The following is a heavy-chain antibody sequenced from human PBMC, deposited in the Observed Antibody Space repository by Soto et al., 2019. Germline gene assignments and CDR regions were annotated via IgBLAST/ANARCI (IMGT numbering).Heavy chain of an antibody. CDR3: ARTVVVPAASRFDY. Sequence: SETLSLTCTVSGGSISSYYWSWIRQPPGKGLEWIGYIYYSGSTNYNPSLKSRVTISVDTSKNQFSLKLSSVTAADTAVYYCARTVVVPAASRFDYWGQGTLVTVS. V-gene: IGHV4-59*01. CDR1: GGSISSYY. CDR2: IYYSGST. D-gene: IGHD2-2*01. J-gene: IGHJ4*02.